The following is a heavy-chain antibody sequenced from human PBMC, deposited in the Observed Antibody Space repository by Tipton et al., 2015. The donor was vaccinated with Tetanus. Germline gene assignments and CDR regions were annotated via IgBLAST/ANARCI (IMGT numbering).Heavy chain of an antibody. J-gene: IGHJ5*02. CDR3: ARGYSYGGGWFDP. Sequence: TLSLTCTVSGGSISSSSYYWGWIRQPPGKGLEWIGSIYYSGSTYYTPSLKSRVTISVDTSKNQFSLMLSSVTAADTAVYYCARGYSYGGGWFDPWGQATLVPVSS. V-gene: IGHV4-39*01. CDR2: IYYSGST. CDR1: GGSISSSSYY. D-gene: IGHD5-18*01.